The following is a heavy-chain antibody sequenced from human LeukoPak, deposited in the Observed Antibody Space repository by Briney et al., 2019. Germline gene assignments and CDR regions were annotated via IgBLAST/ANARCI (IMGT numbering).Heavy chain of an antibody. Sequence: SRTLSLTCAISGDSVSSNGASWNWIRQSPSRGLEWLRRTYYRSQQWHSDYAPSVKGRITLNPDTSKIQFSLQLNSMTPEDTAVYYCGRETDFGVVTNWGQGTLVTVSS. D-gene: IGHD3-3*01. CDR3: GRETDFGVVTN. J-gene: IGHJ4*02. CDR2: TYYRSQQWHS. CDR1: GDSVSSNGAS. V-gene: IGHV6-1*01.